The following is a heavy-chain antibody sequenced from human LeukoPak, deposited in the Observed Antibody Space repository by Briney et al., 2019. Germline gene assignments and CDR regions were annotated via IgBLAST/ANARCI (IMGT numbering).Heavy chain of an antibody. V-gene: IGHV1-2*02. J-gene: IGHJ4*02. D-gene: IGHD2-2*01. Sequence: ASVKVSCKASGYTFTDYYIHWVRQAPGQGLEWMGWINPNSGGTNYAQKFQGRVTMTRDTSISTAYMELSRLRSEDTAVYYCAGTDIVVVPAAIRAYYFDYWGQGTLVTVSS. CDR3: AGTDIVVVPAAIRAYYFDY. CDR2: INPNSGGT. CDR1: GYTFTDYY.